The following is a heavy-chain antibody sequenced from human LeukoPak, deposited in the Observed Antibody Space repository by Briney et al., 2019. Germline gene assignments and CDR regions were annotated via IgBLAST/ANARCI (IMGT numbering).Heavy chain of an antibody. V-gene: IGHV1-24*01. CDR1: GYTLTELS. Sequence: ASVTVSCTVSGYTLTELSMHWVRQAPGKGLEWMGGFDPEDGETICAQKFQGRVTMTEDTSTDTAYMELSSLRSEDTAVYYCATVLGDYGDMGLNWFDPWGQGTLVTVSS. J-gene: IGHJ5*02. D-gene: IGHD4-17*01. CDR3: ATVLGDYGDMGLNWFDP. CDR2: FDPEDGET.